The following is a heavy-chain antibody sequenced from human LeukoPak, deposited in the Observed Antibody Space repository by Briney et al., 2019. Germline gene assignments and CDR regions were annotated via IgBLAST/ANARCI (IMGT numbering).Heavy chain of an antibody. J-gene: IGHJ4*02. V-gene: IGHV4-59*01. CDR2: IYYSGST. Sequence: PSETLSLTCTVSGGSISSYYWSWIRQPPGKGLEWIGYIYYSGSTNYNPSLKSRVTISVDTSKNQFSLKLSSVTAADTAVYYCARVAVAGPRAYFDYWGQGTLVTVSS. CDR1: GGSISSYY. D-gene: IGHD6-19*01. CDR3: ARVAVAGPRAYFDY.